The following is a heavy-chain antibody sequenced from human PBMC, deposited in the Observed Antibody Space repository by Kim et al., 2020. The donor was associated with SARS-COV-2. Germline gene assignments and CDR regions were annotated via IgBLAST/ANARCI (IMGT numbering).Heavy chain of an antibody. J-gene: IGHJ4*02. D-gene: IGHD2-15*01. V-gene: IGHV3-33*06. CDR3: AKGGRYCSGGSCYSGADY. Sequence: KGRFTISRDNSKNTLYLQMNSLRAEDTAVYYCAKGGRYCSGGSCYSGADYWGQGTLVTVSS.